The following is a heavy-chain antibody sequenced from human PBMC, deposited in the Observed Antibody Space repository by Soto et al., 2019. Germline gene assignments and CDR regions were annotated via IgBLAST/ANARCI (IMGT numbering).Heavy chain of an antibody. Sequence: EVQLLESGGGLVQPGGSLRLSCAASGFTFSTYVMSWVRQAPGKGLEWVSTIIGSGTSTYYADSVQGRFTISRDNSRNTLYLQLSSLRAEDTAVYYCAKPDSWGQGTLVTVSS. CDR1: GFTFSTYV. CDR2: IIGSGTST. J-gene: IGHJ4*02. CDR3: AKPDS. V-gene: IGHV3-23*01.